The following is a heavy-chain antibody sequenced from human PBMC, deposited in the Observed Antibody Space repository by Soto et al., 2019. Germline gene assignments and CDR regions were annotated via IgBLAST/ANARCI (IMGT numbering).Heavy chain of an antibody. D-gene: IGHD2-15*01. CDR1: GFTVSSNY. CDR3: AGGGTFDY. Sequence: PWGALRLSCAASGFTVSSNYMSWVRQAPGKGLEWVSVIYSGGSTYYADSVKGRFTISRDNSNHTLYLQMTSLRAADTAVYSCAGGGTFDYWGQGNLVTVSS. CDR2: IYSGGST. J-gene: IGHJ4*02. V-gene: IGHV3-66*01.